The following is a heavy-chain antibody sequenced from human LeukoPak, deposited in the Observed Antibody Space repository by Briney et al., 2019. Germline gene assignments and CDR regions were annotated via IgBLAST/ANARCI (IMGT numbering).Heavy chain of an antibody. D-gene: IGHD3-3*01. CDR3: ARGEIDFWSGYYRRGQLNMDV. J-gene: IGHJ6*03. V-gene: IGHV3-23*01. Sequence: GGSLRLSCAASGFTFSSYAMSWVRQAPEKGLEWVSAISGSGGSTYYADSVRGRFTISRDNANNSLYLHMNSLRVEDTAVYYCARGEIDFWSGYYRRGQLNMDVWGKGTTVTVSS. CDR1: GFTFSSYA. CDR2: ISGSGGST.